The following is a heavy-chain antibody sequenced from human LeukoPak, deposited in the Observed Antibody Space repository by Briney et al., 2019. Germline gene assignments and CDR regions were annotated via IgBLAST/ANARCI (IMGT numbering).Heavy chain of an antibody. Sequence: PGGSLRLSCAASGFTFSSYGMHWVRQAPGKGLEWVAVISYDGSNKYYADSVKGRFTISRDNSKNTLYLQMNSLRAEDTAVYYCARTLLWFGELFEKYFDYWGQGTLVTVSS. J-gene: IGHJ4*02. CDR1: GFTFSSYG. D-gene: IGHD3-10*01. V-gene: IGHV3-30*03. CDR2: ISYDGSNK. CDR3: ARTLLWFGELFEKYFDY.